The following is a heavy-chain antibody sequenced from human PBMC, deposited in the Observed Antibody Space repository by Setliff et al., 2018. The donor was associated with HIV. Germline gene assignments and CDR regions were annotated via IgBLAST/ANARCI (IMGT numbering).Heavy chain of an antibody. Sequence: PSETLSLTCTVSGDSISRSSYYWSWIRQPPGKGLEWLGYVSYSGSTNFNPSLESRLAMSVDMSKNHFSLKLRSVTAADTALYFCARYQLLWLAFDSWGQGTLVTVSS. J-gene: IGHJ4*02. CDR2: VSYSGST. V-gene: IGHV4-61*05. CDR1: GDSISRSSYY. CDR3: ARYQLLWLAFDS. D-gene: IGHD2-2*01.